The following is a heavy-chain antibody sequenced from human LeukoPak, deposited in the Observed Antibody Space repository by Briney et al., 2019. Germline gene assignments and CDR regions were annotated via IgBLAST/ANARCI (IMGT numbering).Heavy chain of an antibody. J-gene: IGHJ4*02. D-gene: IGHD3-10*01. CDR2: IRGSGDTI. V-gene: IGHV3-11*01. CDR1: GFTFSDSY. Sequence: GGSLRLSCAASGFTFSDSYMSWIRQAPGKGLEWISYIRGSGDTIYYADSVKGRFTISRDNANNLLYLQMNSLRADDTAVYYCAKYRLSFTMVRGSIDYWGQGTLVTVSS. CDR3: AKYRLSFTMVRGSIDY.